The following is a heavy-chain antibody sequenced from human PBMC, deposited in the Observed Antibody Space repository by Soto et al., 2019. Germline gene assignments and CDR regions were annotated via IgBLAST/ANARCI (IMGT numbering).Heavy chain of an antibody. CDR1: GGSISSYY. Sequence: PSETLSLTCTVSGGSISSYYWSWIRQPAGKGLEWIGRIYTSGSTNYNPSLKSRVTMSVDTSKNQFSLKLSSVTAADTAVYYCERERLIGSCTGGSCYFFDYWGQGTLVTVSS. D-gene: IGHD2-15*01. CDR3: ERERLIGSCTGGSCYFFDY. CDR2: IYTSGST. V-gene: IGHV4-4*07. J-gene: IGHJ4*02.